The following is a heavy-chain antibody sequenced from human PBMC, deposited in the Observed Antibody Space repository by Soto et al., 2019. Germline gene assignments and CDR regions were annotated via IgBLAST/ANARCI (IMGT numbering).Heavy chain of an antibody. J-gene: IGHJ4*02. CDR3: ASGPAVLAS. CDR2: TYYRSKWYS. Sequence: SQTLSLTCAISGDSVSSESATWNWIRQSPSRGLEWLGRTYYRSKWYSAYALSVKSRISITADTSKNQVSLQLISVSPEDTAVYYCASGPAVLASWGQGIPVTVSS. D-gene: IGHD3-3*02. CDR1: GDSVSSESAT. V-gene: IGHV6-1*01.